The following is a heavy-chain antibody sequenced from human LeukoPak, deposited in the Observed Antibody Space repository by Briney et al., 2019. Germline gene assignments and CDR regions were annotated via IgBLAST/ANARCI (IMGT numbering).Heavy chain of an antibody. Sequence: ASVKVSCKASGYTFTSYYMHWVRKAPGQGLEWMGIINPSGGSTSYAQKFQGRVTMTRDTSTSTVYMELSSLRSEDTAVYYCARVSPSGSYYGRYDYWGQGTLVTVSS. J-gene: IGHJ4*02. CDR2: INPSGGST. CDR3: ARVSPSGSYYGRYDY. V-gene: IGHV1-46*01. D-gene: IGHD1-26*01. CDR1: GYTFTSYY.